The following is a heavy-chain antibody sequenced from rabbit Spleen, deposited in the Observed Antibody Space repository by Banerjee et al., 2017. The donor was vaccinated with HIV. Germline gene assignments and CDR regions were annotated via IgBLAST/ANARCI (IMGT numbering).Heavy chain of an antibody. D-gene: IGHD6-1*01. CDR2: IDPVFGFT. Sequence: QEQLVESGGGLVQPGGSLKLSCKASRFDFSTYSMSWVRQAPGKGLEWIGYIDPVFGFTYYANWVNGRFSISRENAQNTVFLQMTSLTAADTATYFCARGIPYGFAGDTYPPYAMDLWGQGTLVTVS. CDR3: ARGIPYGFAGDTYPPYAMDL. V-gene: IGHV1S47*01. J-gene: IGHJ6*01. CDR1: RFDFSTYS.